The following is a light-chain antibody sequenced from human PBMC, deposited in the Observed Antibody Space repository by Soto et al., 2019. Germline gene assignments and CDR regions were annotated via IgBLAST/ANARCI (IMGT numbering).Light chain of an antibody. CDR2: EVR. CDR3: SSYTGRNSFGV. Sequence: QSVLTQPPSASGSPGQSVTISCTGTSSDVGGYNYVSWYQQHPGKAPKLVIYEVRQRPSGVPDRFSGSKAANTASLTVSWLQAEDEADYYCSSYTGRNSFGVFGGGTKLNVL. CDR1: SSDVGGYNY. V-gene: IGLV2-8*01. J-gene: IGLJ3*02.